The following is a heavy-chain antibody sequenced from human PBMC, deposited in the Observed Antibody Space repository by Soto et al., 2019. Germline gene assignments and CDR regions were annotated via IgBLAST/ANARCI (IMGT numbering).Heavy chain of an antibody. D-gene: IGHD3-3*01. J-gene: IGHJ6*02. CDR3: ARALPLTIFGVVRTYYGMDV. V-gene: IGHV3-48*03. CDR2: ISSSGSTI. CDR1: GFTFSSYE. Sequence: GGSLRLSCAASGFTFSSYEMNWVRQAPGKGLEWVSYISSSGSTIYYADSVKGRFTISRDNAKNSLYLQMNSLRAEDTAVYYCARALPLTIFGVVRTYYGMDVWGQGTTVTV.